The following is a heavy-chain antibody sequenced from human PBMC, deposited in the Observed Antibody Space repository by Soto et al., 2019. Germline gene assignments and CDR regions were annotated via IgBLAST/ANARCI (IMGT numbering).Heavy chain of an antibody. Sequence: LRLSCAASGFTFSSYGMHWVRQAPGKGLEWVAIISYDGSNKYYADSVKGRFTISRDRSKNTLYLQMNSLRAADTAVYYCAKDRLANPPYYYYYYGLDVWGQGTTVT. J-gene: IGHJ6*02. CDR1: GFTFSSYG. V-gene: IGHV3-30*18. CDR3: AKDRLANPPYYYYYYGLDV. CDR2: ISYDGSNK.